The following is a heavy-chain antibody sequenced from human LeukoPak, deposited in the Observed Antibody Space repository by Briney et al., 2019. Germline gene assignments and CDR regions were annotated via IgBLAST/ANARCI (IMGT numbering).Heavy chain of an antibody. CDR3: AQSYDSGGYPLGDS. D-gene: IGHD3-22*01. J-gene: IGHJ4*02. CDR2: IGAGASNK. V-gene: IGHV3-23*01. Sequence: GGSLRLSCAASGFTFDDYAMAWVRQAPGKGLEWVSHIGAGASNKYYADSVKGRFTISRDYSRKTVYLQMNSLRAEDTAVYYCAQSYDSGGYPLGDSWGQRTLVTVSS. CDR1: GFTFDDYA.